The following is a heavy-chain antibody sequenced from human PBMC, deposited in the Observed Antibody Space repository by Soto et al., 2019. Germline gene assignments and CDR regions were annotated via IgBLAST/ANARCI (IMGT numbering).Heavy chain of an antibody. D-gene: IGHD3-3*01. CDR1: GFTFSSYA. V-gene: IGHV3-23*01. J-gene: IGHJ4*02. CDR2: ISGGGGNT. Sequence: GGSLRLSCEASGFTFSSYAMSWVRQAPGKGLEWVSSISGGGGNTNYADSVKGRFTISRDKSKNMVYLQMNSLRAEDTAVYYCAKDFGVLTYGFDYWGQGTLVTVSS. CDR3: AKDFGVLTYGFDY.